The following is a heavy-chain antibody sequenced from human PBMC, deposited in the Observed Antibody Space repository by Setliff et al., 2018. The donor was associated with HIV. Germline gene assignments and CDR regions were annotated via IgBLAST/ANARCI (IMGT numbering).Heavy chain of an antibody. CDR2: IHYGGGT. Sequence: LSLTCSISGGSISNYYWVWIRQSPGKGLEWIGHIHYGGGTYYNPSLESRVSISRDTSKNQFSLNLRDVTAGDTALYYCARAVIRREDRGMWTKLWSAPNHMDVWGKGITVTSP. CDR3: ARAVIRREDRGMWTKLWSAPNHMDV. CDR1: GGSISNYY. V-gene: IGHV4-59*01. D-gene: IGHD3-10*01. J-gene: IGHJ6*03.